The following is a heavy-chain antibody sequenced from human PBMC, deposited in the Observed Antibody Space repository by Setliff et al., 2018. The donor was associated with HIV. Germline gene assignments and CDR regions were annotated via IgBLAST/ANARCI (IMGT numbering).Heavy chain of an antibody. CDR2: IRYSGNT. J-gene: IGHJ4*02. D-gene: IGHD6-13*01. V-gene: IGHV4-39*07. CDR3: ARGGTAAAGYLDN. CDR1: GASINSMTDY. Sequence: PSETLSLTCTVSGASINSMTDYWGWIRQPPGKGLEWIASIRYSGNTFYNPSLKSRTTIYVDTSKNQFSLKLSSVTAADTAVYYCARGGTAAAGYLDNWGQGTPVTVSS.